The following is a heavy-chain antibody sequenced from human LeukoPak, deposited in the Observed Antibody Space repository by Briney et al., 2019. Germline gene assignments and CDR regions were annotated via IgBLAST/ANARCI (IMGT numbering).Heavy chain of an antibody. CDR3: AKILSGEGIDY. V-gene: IGHV3-23*01. D-gene: IGHD4-17*01. CDR1: GFTFSSYG. J-gene: IGHJ4*02. Sequence: PGGSLRLSCAASGFTFSSYGMSWVRQAPGKGLEWVSGISGSGSKTYYADSVKGRFTISRDNSQNTLYLQVNGLRAEDTAIFYCAKILSGEGIDYWGQGTLVTVSS. CDR2: ISGSGSKT.